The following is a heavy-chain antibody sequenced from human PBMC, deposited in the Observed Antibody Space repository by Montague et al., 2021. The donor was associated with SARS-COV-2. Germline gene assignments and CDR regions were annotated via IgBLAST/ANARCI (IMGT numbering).Heavy chain of an antibody. CDR1: GVSISSGSYY. CDR3: VREKYYFDDSGSK. CDR2: VYHTGST. V-gene: IGHV4-61*01. J-gene: IGHJ4*02. D-gene: IGHD3-22*01. Sequence: SETLSLTRSVSGVSISSGSYYWSWARQPPGKGLEWIGYVYHTGSTNYNPSPKSRVTLSIDTSKNQFSLNLTSVTAADTAVYYCVREKYYFDDSGSKWGQGTLVTV.